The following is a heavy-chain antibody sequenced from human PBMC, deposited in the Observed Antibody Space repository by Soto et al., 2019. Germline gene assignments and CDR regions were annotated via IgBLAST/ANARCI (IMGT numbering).Heavy chain of an antibody. CDR3: ARLGVAGDDAYYYYGMDV. D-gene: IGHD6-19*01. V-gene: IGHV3-53*01. Sequence: GGSLRLSCAASGFTVSSNYMSWVRQAPGKGLEWVSVIYSGGSTYYADSVKGRFTISRDNSKNTLYLQMNSLRAEDTAVYYCARLGVAGDDAYYYYGMDVWGQGTTVTVSS. CDR1: GFTVSSNY. J-gene: IGHJ6*02. CDR2: IYSGGST.